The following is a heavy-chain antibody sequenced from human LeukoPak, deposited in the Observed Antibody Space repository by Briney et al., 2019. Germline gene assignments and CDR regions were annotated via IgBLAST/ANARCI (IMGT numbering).Heavy chain of an antibody. D-gene: IGHD3-22*01. J-gene: IGHJ5*02. CDR3: ATERGYYYDSSGYYFGWFDP. CDR2: IYTSGST. CDR1: GGSISSYY. V-gene: IGHV4-4*07. Sequence: PSETLSLTCTVSGGSISSYYWSWIRQPAGNGLDWIGRIYTSGSTNYSPSLKSRVTMSVDTSKNQFSLKLSSVTAADTAVYYCATERGYYYDSSGYYFGWFDPWGQGTLVTVSS.